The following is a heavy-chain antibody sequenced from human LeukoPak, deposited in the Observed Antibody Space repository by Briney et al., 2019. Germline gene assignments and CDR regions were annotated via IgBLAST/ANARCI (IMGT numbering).Heavy chain of an antibody. J-gene: IGHJ4*02. D-gene: IGHD3-10*01. CDR3: ARVTYGSGTHGAFDY. Sequence: GGTLRLSCAASGFTFSSHGMSWVRQAPGKGLEWVSTISGSGDNTYYADSVKGRFTISRDNSKNTLYLQMNSLRAEDTAVYYCARVTYGSGTHGAFDYWGQGTLVTVSS. V-gene: IGHV3-23*01. CDR1: GFTFSSHG. CDR2: ISGSGDNT.